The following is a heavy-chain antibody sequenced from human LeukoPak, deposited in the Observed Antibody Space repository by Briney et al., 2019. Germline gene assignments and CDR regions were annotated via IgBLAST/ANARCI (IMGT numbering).Heavy chain of an antibody. J-gene: IGHJ4*02. CDR3: ARDSPPDY. V-gene: IGHV3-53*01. Sequence: PGGSLRLSCAASGFTVSSNYMSWVRQAPGKGLEWVSIIYSGGSTFYADSVKGRFTISRDNSKNTLYLQMNSLRAEDTAVYYCARDSPPDYWGQGTLVTVSS. CDR2: IYSGGST. CDR1: GFTVSSNY.